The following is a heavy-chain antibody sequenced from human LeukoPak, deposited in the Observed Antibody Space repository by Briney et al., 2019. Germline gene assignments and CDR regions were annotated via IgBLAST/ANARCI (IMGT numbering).Heavy chain of an antibody. CDR2: ISSSSSYI. CDR1: GFTFSSYS. CDR3: ARRPLGDGYNPYPGSY. Sequence: GGSLRLSCAASGFTFSSYSMTWVRQAPGKGLEWVSSISSSSSYIYYADSVKGRFTISRDNAKNSLYLQMNSLRAEDTAVYYCARRPLGDGYNPYPGSYWGQGTLVTVSS. J-gene: IGHJ4*02. D-gene: IGHD5-24*01. V-gene: IGHV3-21*04.